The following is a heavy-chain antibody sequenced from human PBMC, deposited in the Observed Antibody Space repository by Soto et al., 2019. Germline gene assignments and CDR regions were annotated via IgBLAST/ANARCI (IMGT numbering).Heavy chain of an antibody. Sequence: QVQLVQSGAEVKKPGSSVKVSCKASGGTFSSYAISWVRQAPGQGLEWMGGIIPIFGTANYAQKFQGRVTITADESTSTAYMELSSLRSEDTAVYYCARGLGGDYGDYLYGMDVWGQGTTVTVSS. CDR1: GGTFSSYA. V-gene: IGHV1-69*01. D-gene: IGHD4-17*01. CDR2: IIPIFGTA. CDR3: ARGLGGDYGDYLYGMDV. J-gene: IGHJ6*02.